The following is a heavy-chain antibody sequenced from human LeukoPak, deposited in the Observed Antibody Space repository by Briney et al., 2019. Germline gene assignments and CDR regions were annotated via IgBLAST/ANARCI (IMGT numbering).Heavy chain of an antibody. D-gene: IGHD3-10*01. CDR1: GFTFTSYA. J-gene: IGHJ4*02. Sequence: GGSLRLSCAASGFTFTSYAMSWVRQAPGKGLEWVSAISTSGGNTYYADSVKGRFTISRDNSKNTLYLQMNSLRAEDTAVYYCAKRFYGSGNYDPLFHYWGQGTLVTVSS. CDR3: AKRFYGSGNYDPLFHY. CDR2: ISTSGGNT. V-gene: IGHV3-23*01.